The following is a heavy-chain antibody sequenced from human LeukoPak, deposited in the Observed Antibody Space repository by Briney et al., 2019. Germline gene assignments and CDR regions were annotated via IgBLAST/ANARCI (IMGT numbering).Heavy chain of an antibody. V-gene: IGHV3-11*01. CDR1: GFTFSDYY. CDR3: ARAHYYGSGSYNWFDP. CDR2: ISSSGSTI. Sequence: GGSLRLSCAASGFTFSDYYMSWIRQAPGKGLEWVSYISSSGSTIYYADSVKGRFTISRDNAKNSLYLQMNSLRAEDTAVYYCARAHYYGSGSYNWFDPWGQGALVTVSS. D-gene: IGHD3-10*01. J-gene: IGHJ5*02.